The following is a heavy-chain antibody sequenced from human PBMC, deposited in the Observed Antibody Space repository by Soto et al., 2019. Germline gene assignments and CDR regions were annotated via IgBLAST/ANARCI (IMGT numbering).Heavy chain of an antibody. V-gene: IGHV1-3*01. Sequence: ASVKVSCKASGYTFTSYAMHWVRQAPGLRLEWMGWINAGNGNRKYSQKFQGRVTITRDTSASTAYMELSSLRSEDTAVYYCAREVWDYWGQGTLVTVSS. J-gene: IGHJ4*02. CDR3: AREVWDY. CDR2: INAGNGNR. D-gene: IGHD2-21*01. CDR1: GYTFTSYA.